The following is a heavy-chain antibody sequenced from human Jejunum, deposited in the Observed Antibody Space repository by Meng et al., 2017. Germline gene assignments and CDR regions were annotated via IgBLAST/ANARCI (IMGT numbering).Heavy chain of an antibody. D-gene: IGHD1-7*01. Sequence: QVPLQEPGPGLVRPSGALSLTCAVSGGFSSIYWWSWLRQPPGKGLEWIGEMHQSGSSNYNPSLKSRLTMSVDESKNHFSLKLNSVTAADTAVYYCARGWKYAWFNWGQGTLVTVSS. CDR2: MHQSGSS. CDR1: GGFSSIYW. V-gene: IGHV4-4*02. CDR3: ARGWKYAWFN. J-gene: IGHJ4*02.